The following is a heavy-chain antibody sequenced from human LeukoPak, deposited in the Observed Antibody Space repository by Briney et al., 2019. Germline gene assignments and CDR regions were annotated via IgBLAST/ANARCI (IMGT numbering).Heavy chain of an antibody. V-gene: IGHV4-38-2*02. CDR3: ARSATRFVDTAMVSFDY. J-gene: IGHJ4*02. Sequence: SETLSLTCTVSGYSISSGYYWGWIRQPPGKGLEWIGSIYHSGSTYYNPSLKSRVTISVDTSKNQFSLKLSSVTAADTAVYYCARSATRFVDTAMVSFDYWGQGTLVTASS. CDR1: GYSISSGYY. CDR2: IYHSGST. D-gene: IGHD5-18*01.